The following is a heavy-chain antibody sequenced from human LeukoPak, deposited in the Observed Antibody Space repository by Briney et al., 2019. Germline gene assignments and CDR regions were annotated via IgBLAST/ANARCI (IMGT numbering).Heavy chain of an antibody. Sequence: GSLRLSCAASGFTFSDYYMSWIRQPPGKGLEWIGSIYYSGSTNYNPSLKSRVTISVDTSKNQFSLKLSSVTAADTAVYYCARTIAGGSYRYPYWFDPWGQGTLVTVSS. CDR3: ARTIAGGSYRYPYWFDP. V-gene: IGHV4-59*01. J-gene: IGHJ5*02. CDR2: IYYSGST. D-gene: IGHD3-16*02. CDR1: GFTFSDYY.